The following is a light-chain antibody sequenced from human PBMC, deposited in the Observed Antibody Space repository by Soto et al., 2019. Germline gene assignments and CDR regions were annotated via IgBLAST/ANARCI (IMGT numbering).Light chain of an antibody. V-gene: IGLV2-14*01. Sequence: QSALTQPASVSGSPGQSISISCTGTSSDVGAYNFVSWYQQHPGKAPKLMIYEVSNRPSGVSNCFSGSKSGNTASLTISGLQAEDEADYYCSSYTSSSTLVFGSGTKVTVL. CDR1: SSDVGAYNF. J-gene: IGLJ1*01. CDR3: SSYTSSSTLV. CDR2: EVS.